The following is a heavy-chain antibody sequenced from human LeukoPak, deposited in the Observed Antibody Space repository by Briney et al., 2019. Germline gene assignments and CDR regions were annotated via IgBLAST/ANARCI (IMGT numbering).Heavy chain of an antibody. CDR1: GHTFTTYY. CDR2: IHPGTGDT. Sequence: ASVKVSCKASGHTFTTYYIHWVRQAPGQGLEWMGWIHPGTGDTNHAQKFQDRVTVTRDTSIATAYMDLIRLTSDDTAVYYCASYASGYNWLRVWGQGTLVTVSS. CDR3: ASYASGYNWLRV. D-gene: IGHD1-1*01. V-gene: IGHV1-2*02. J-gene: IGHJ4*02.